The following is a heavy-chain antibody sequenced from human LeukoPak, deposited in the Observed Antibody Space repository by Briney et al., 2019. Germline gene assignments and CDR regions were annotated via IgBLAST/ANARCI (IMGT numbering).Heavy chain of an antibody. CDR3: ARALTGIPYYFDY. Sequence: GGSLRLSCAASGFTFSSYFMNWVRQAPGKGLEWVSSITTSSSDVYYADSVRGRFTISRDNAKNSLFLQMNGLRAEDTAAYYCARALTGIPYYFDYWGQGSLVTVSS. CDR1: GFTFSSYF. J-gene: IGHJ4*02. D-gene: IGHD1-20*01. V-gene: IGHV3-21*01. CDR2: ITTSSSDV.